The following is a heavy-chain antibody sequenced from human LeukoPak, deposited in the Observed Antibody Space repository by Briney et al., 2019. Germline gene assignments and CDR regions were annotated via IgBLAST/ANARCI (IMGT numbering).Heavy chain of an antibody. J-gene: IGHJ2*01. CDR3: ARVAPYYYYSSGYPLYWYFDL. CDR1: GFTVSSNY. Sequence: GGSLRLSCAASGFTVSSNYMSWVRQAPGKGLEWVSVIYSGGSTYYADSVKGRFTISRDNSKNTLYLQMNSLRAEDTAVYYCARVAPYYYYSSGYPLYWYFDLWGRGTLVTVSS. V-gene: IGHV3-53*01. D-gene: IGHD3-22*01. CDR2: IYSGGST.